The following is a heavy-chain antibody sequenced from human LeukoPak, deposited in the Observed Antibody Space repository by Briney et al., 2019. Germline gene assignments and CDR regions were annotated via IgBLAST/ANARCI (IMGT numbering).Heavy chain of an antibody. V-gene: IGHV3-21*01. CDR1: GFTFSGSA. CDR3: ARGPHPVATITTDY. Sequence: GGSLKLSCVVSGFTFSGSAVHWVRQAPGKGLEWVSSISSSSSYIYYADSVKGRFTISRDNAKNSLYLQMNSLRAEDTAVYYCARGPHPVATITTDYWGQGTLVTVSS. CDR2: ISSSSSYI. J-gene: IGHJ4*02. D-gene: IGHD5-12*01.